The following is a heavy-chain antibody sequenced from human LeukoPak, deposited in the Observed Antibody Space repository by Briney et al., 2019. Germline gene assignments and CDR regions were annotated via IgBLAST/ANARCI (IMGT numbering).Heavy chain of an antibody. D-gene: IGHD5-18*01. V-gene: IGHV1-69*06. CDR3: ATGRHGYSYGNDY. CDR2: IITIFGTA. J-gene: IGHJ4*02. CDR1: GGTFSSYA. Sequence: SVKVFCKASGGTFSSYAISWVRQAPGQGLEWMGGIITIFGTANYAQKFQGRVTITADKSTSTAYMELSSLRSEDTAVYYCATGRHGYSYGNDYWGQGTLVTVSS.